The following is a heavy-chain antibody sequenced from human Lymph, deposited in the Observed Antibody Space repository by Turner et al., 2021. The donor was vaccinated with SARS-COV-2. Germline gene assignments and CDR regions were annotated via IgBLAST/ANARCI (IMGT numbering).Heavy chain of an antibody. J-gene: IGHJ4*02. CDR1: GFTFSTYS. V-gene: IGHV3-21*01. D-gene: IGHD4-17*01. Sequence: EVQLAVSGGGLVKPGGSRSRSCAASGFTFSTYSMNWVRQAPGKGLEWISTISSSSSYIYYADSVKGRFTISRDDAKNSLYLQMNSLRAEDTAVYYCARDIPTTADYFDYWGQGTLVTVSS. CDR3: ARDIPTTADYFDY. CDR2: ISSSSSYI.